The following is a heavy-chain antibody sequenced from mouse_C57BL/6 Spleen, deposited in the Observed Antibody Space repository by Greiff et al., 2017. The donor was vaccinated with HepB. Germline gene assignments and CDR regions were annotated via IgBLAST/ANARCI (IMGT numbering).Heavy chain of an antibody. V-gene: IGHV1-80*01. Sequence: QVQLKQSGAELVKPGASVKISCKASGYAFSSYWMNWVKQRPGKGLEWIGQIYPGDGDTNYNGKFKGKATLTADKSSSTAYMQLSSLTSEDSAVYFCAETAQARGEFAMDYWGQGTSVTVSS. CDR2: IYPGDGDT. J-gene: IGHJ4*01. CDR3: AETAQARGEFAMDY. CDR1: GYAFSSYW. D-gene: IGHD3-2*02.